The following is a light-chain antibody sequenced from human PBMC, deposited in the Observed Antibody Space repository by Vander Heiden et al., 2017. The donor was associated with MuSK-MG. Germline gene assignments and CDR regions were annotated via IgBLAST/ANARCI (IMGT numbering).Light chain of an antibody. CDR2: KES. CDR3: QAGDSSHLV. J-gene: IGLJ2*01. V-gene: IGLV3-1*01. Sequence: SYELTQPPSVSVSPGQTARITCSGAKLGGKYACWYQQKPGQSLVLVIYKESKRTSGISERVSGSNSWNTATLTISGTQAMDEAYYYCQAGDSSHLVFGGGTKLTVL. CDR1: KLGGKY.